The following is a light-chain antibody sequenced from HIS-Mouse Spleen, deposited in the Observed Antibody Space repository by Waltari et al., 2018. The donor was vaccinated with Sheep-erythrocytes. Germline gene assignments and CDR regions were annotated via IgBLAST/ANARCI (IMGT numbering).Light chain of an antibody. CDR1: SSDVGGYNY. J-gene: IGLJ1*01. CDR3: CSYAGSYNHV. Sequence: QSALTQPRSVSGSPGQSVTISCTGTSSDVGGYNYVSWYQQHPGKAPKLMIYDVSNRPSGVPDRFSGYKSGNTASLTISGLQAEDEADYYCCSYAGSYNHVFATGTKVTVL. V-gene: IGLV2-11*01. CDR2: DVS.